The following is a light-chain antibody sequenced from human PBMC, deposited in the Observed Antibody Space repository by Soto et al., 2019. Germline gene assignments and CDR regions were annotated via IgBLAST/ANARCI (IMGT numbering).Light chain of an antibody. V-gene: IGLV2-14*01. Sequence: QSVLTQPASVSGSPGQSITISCTGTSSDVGGYNYVSWYQQHPGKAPKLMIYEVSNRPSGVSNRVSGAKSGNTASLTISGLQAEDEAEYYGSSYTSSSTVVFGGGTKLTGL. J-gene: IGLJ2*01. CDR1: SSDVGGYNY. CDR3: SSYTSSSTVV. CDR2: EVS.